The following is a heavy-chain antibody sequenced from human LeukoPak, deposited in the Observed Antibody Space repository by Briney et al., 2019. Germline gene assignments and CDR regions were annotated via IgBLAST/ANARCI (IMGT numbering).Heavy chain of an antibody. D-gene: IGHD4-23*01. CDR2: IYSGGST. CDR3: ASGLDYGGLDY. J-gene: IGHJ4*02. Sequence: XMSWVRXAPGKGLEWVSLIYSGGSTSYADSVKGRFTISRDNSKNTLYLQMNSLRAEDTAVYYCASGLDYGGLDYWGQGTLVTVSS. CDR1: X. V-gene: IGHV3-66*01.